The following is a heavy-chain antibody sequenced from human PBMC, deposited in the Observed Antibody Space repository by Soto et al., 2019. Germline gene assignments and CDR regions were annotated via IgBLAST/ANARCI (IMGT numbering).Heavy chain of an antibody. Sequence: GALRLSCAASGFTFSSYGMHWVRQAPGKGLEWVAFIWHDGGNKFYAESVKGRFTISRDNSKNTLYLQMTSLSAEDTAMYYCARDGDVNTGFGKDYWGQGTLVTVSS. CDR3: ARDGDVNTGFGKDY. CDR1: GFTFSSYG. CDR2: IWHDGGNK. V-gene: IGHV3-33*01. J-gene: IGHJ4*02. D-gene: IGHD3-16*01.